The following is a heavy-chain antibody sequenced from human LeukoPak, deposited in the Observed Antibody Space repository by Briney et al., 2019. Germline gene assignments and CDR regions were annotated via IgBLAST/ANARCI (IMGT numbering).Heavy chain of an antibody. CDR2: LTGSGVVT. D-gene: IGHD1-26*01. CDR1: GFTFSKSA. V-gene: IGHV3-23*01. Sequence: PGGSLRLSCAASGFTFSKSAMTWIRQAPGKGLEWVAGLTGSGVVTYHSDAVKGRFIISRDNSKDTLYLQMNSLREDDTAIYFCAKGTIPTTECWFDLWGRETWSPSPQ. J-gene: IGHJ5*02. CDR3: AKGTIPTTECWFDL.